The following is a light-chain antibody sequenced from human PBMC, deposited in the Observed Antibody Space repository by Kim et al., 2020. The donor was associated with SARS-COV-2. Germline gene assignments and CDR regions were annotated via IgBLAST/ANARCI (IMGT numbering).Light chain of an antibody. CDR3: QQYNTYPLT. CDR2: AAS. J-gene: IGKJ5*01. CDR1: QDISDS. Sequence: ASVGDRVTITCRASQDISDSLAWFQQKPGKAPKSLIYAASNLQSGVPSNFSGSGSGTDFTLTISSLQPEDFATYYCQQYNTYPLTFGQGTRLEIK. V-gene: IGKV1-16*02.